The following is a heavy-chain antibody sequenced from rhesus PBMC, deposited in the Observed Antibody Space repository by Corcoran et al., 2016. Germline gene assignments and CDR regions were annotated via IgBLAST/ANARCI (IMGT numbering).Heavy chain of an antibody. J-gene: IGHJ3*01. Sequence: QVQLQESGPGLVKPSETLSLTCAVSGGSVSSSNWWSWIRQPPGKGLEWIGYISGSSVSTYYNPSLKSRVTISTETSKNQFSLKLSSVPAAVTAVYYCARWGRRYCTGSGCYARDAFDFWGQGLRVTVSS. CDR3: ARWGRRYCTGSGCYARDAFDF. D-gene: IGHD2-21*01. V-gene: IGHV4-65*01. CDR1: GGSVSSSNW. CDR2: ISGSSVST.